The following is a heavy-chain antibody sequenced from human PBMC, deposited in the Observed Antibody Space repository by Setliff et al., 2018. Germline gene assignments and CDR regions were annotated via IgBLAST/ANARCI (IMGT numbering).Heavy chain of an antibody. D-gene: IGHD3-22*01. J-gene: IGHJ5*02. CDR3: ARVRPLGGYYSEVWRGARRGNWFDP. CDR2: INHSGST. V-gene: IGHV4-34*01. CDR1: GGSFSGYY. Sequence: SSETLSLTCAVYGGSFSGYYWSWIRQPPGKGLEWIGEINHSGSTNYNPSLKSRVTISVDTSKNQFSLKLSSVTAADTAVYYCARVRPLGGYYSEVWRGARRGNWFDPWGQGTLVTVS.